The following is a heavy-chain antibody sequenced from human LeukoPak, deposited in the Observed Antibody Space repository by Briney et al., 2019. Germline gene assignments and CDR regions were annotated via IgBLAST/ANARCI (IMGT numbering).Heavy chain of an antibody. J-gene: IGHJ4*02. D-gene: IGHD2-2*01. CDR2: ISGSGGST. CDR1: GFTFSSYA. V-gene: IGHV3-23*01. Sequence: PGGSLRLSCAASGFTFSSYAMSWVRQAPGKGLEWVSAISGSGGSTYYADSVKGRFTISRDNSKNTLYLQMNSLRAEDTAVYYCAKGGYCSSTSCYDAALYYFDYWGQGTLVTVSS. CDR3: AKGGYCSSTSCYDAALYYFDY.